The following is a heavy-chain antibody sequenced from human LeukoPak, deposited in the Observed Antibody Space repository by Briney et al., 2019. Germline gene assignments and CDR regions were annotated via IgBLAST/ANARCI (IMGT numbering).Heavy chain of an antibody. CDR2: FDPEDGET. CDR3: ATDSSLYNIAVAAFDY. CDR1: GYTLTELS. D-gene: IGHD6-19*01. V-gene: IGHV1-24*01. Sequence: ASVKVSCKVSGYTLTELSMHWVRQAPGKGLEWMGGFDPEDGETIYAQKFQGRVTMTEDTSTDTAYMELSSLRSEDTAVYYCATDSSLYNIAVAAFDYWGQRTLVTVSS. J-gene: IGHJ4*02.